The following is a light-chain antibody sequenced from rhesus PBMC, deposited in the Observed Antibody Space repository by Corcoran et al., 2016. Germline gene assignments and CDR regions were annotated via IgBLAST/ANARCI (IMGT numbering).Light chain of an antibody. J-gene: IGKJ4*01. Sequence: DIQMTQSPSSLSASVGDSVIITCRASQAINTFLNLYQQKPGKAPKPLIYFKNHLESGVPARVSGSVSGTEFTLTISSLQPEDFTTYYCQQYRSLPLTFGGGTKVEI. CDR1: QAINTF. V-gene: IGKV1-32*05. CDR2: FKN. CDR3: QQYRSLPLT.